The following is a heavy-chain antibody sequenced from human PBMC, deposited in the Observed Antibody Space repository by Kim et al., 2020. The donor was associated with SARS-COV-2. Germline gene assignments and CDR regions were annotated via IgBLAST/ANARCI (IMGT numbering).Heavy chain of an antibody. CDR3: TTDGGGSSGQWLAITYYFDY. Sequence: RFTISKDDSKNTLYLQMNSLKTEDTAVYYCTTDGGGSSGQWLAITYYFDYWGQGTLVTVSS. V-gene: IGHV3-15*01. D-gene: IGHD6-19*01. J-gene: IGHJ4*02.